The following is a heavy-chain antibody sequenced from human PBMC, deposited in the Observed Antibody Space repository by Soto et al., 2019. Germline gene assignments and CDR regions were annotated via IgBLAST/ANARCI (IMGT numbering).Heavy chain of an antibody. CDR1: GGTFSSYA. Sequence: ASVKVSCKASGGTFSSYAISWVRQAPGQGLEWMGGIIPIFGTANYAQKFQGRVTITADESTSTAYMELSSLRSEDTAVYYCASSIPPLSIAVAGTILADYYYYGMDVWGQGTTVTVSS. J-gene: IGHJ6*02. V-gene: IGHV1-69*13. CDR3: ASSIPPLSIAVAGTILADYYYYGMDV. CDR2: IIPIFGTA. D-gene: IGHD6-19*01.